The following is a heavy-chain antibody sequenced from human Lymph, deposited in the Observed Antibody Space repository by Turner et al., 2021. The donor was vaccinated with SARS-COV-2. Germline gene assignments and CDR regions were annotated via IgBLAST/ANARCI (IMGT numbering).Heavy chain of an antibody. CDR1: GYTFTSYY. D-gene: IGHD5-18*01. CDR2: INPSGSST. V-gene: IGHV1-46*01. CDR3: ARDPPIQIWVDYFYYGMDV. Sequence: QVQLVQSGAEVKKPGASVKVSCKASGYTFTSYYMHWVRQAPGQGLEWMGIINPSGSSTTYAQKFQGRVTMTRNTSTSTVYMELSSLRSEDTAVYYCARDPPIQIWVDYFYYGMDVWGQGTTVTVSS. J-gene: IGHJ6*02.